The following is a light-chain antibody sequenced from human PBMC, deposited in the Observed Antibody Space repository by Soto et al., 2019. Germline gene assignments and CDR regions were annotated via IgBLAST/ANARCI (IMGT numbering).Light chain of an antibody. CDR1: QSVSNY. CDR2: GAS. J-gene: IGKJ1*01. CDR3: QQYGGSPQT. Sequence: EIVLTQSPGTLSLSPGERATLSCRASQSVSNYLAWYKQKPGQAPRLLIYGASRRATVIPDRFSGSGSGTDFTLTISRLEPEDFAVYYCQQYGGSPQTFGQGTNVEIK. V-gene: IGKV3-20*01.